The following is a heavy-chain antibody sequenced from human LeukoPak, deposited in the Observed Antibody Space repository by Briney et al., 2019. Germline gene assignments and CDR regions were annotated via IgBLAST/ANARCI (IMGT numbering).Heavy chain of an antibody. J-gene: IGHJ6*02. Sequence: GRSLRLSCAPSGFTFSDYYMSWIRQAPGKGLEWVSSISSSGSTIYYADSVKGRFTISRDNAKNSLYLQMNSLRAEDTAVDYWARLYCGCDCPSLHYYCLDVWGQGTTVTVSS. V-gene: IGHV3-11*01. CDR1: GFTFSDYY. CDR3: ARLYCGCDCPSLHYYCLDV. D-gene: IGHD2-21*02. CDR2: ISSSGSTI.